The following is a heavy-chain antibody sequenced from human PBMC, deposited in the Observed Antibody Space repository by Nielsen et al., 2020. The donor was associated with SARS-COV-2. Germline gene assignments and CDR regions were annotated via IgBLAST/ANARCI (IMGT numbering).Heavy chain of an antibody. V-gene: IGHV3-66*01. J-gene: IGHJ4*02. Sequence: GESLKISCGASGFTISSSFMSWVRQAAGKGLYWVSVIYTDGSTSHADSVKGRFTISRDNSKNTLYLQMNSLRAEDTAVYYCTNWNDGYWGQGTPVTVSS. D-gene: IGHD1-1*01. CDR1: GFTISSSF. CDR2: IYTDGST. CDR3: TNWNDGY.